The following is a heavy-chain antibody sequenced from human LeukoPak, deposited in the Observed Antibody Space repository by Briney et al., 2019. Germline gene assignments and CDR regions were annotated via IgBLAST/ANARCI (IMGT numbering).Heavy chain of an antibody. CDR2: IYSGGST. CDR1: GFTFSSYN. CDR3: ARDLPYYDFWSGYFA. V-gene: IGHV3-53*01. Sequence: PGGSLRLSCAASGFTFSSYNMSWVRQAPGKGLEWVSVIYSGGSTYYADSVKGRFTISRDNSKNTLYLQMNSLRGEDTAVYYCARDLPYYDFWSGYFAWGQGTLVTVSS. J-gene: IGHJ4*02. D-gene: IGHD3-3*01.